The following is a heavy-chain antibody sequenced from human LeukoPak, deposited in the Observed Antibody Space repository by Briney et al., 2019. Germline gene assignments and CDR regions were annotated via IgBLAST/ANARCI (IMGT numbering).Heavy chain of an antibody. CDR1: GFTFSSYW. CDR2: IKQDGSEK. CDR3: ARVVVIAAAGSYYFDY. D-gene: IGHD6-13*01. J-gene: IGHJ4*02. Sequence: PGGSLRLSCAASGFTFSSYWMSWVRQAPGKGLEWVANIKQDGSEKYYVDSVKGRFTISRDNAKNSLYLQMNSLRAEDTAVYYCARVVVIAAAGSYYFDYWGQGTLVTVSS. V-gene: IGHV3-7*01.